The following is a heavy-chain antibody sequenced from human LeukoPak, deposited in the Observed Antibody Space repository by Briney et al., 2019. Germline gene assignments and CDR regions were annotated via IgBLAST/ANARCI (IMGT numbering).Heavy chain of an antibody. CDR2: ICGGGRGT. CDR1: GFTVSSYA. V-gene: IGHV3-23*01. CDR3: AKAVGSSGYFSRDAFDI. J-gene: IGHJ3*02. D-gene: IGHD3-22*01. Sequence: PGGSLRLSCAPSGFTVSSYAMSWVRQAPGKGLEWVAVICGGGRGTSDAYSVRGRFTISRDNPKNTVYLQINSLRSEDTAIYYGAKAVGSSGYFSRDAFDIWGQGTMVTVSS.